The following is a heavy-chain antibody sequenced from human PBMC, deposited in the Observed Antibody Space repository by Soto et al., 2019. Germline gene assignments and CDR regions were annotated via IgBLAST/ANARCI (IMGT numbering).Heavy chain of an antibody. Sequence: LSLTCTVSGGSISSYYWSWIRQPPGRGLEWIGYIYYSGSTNYNPSLKSRVTISVDTSKNQFSLKLSSVTAADTAVYYCASLGPPRYCSGGSSYRWGMNNWFDPWGQGTLVTVSS. J-gene: IGHJ5*02. CDR3: ASLGPPRYCSGGSSYRWGMNNWFDP. CDR1: GGSISSYY. V-gene: IGHV4-59*01. CDR2: IYYSGST. D-gene: IGHD2-15*01.